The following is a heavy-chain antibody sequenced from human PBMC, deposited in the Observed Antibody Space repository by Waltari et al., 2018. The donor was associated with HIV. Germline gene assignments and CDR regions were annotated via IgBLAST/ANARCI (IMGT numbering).Heavy chain of an antibody. V-gene: IGHV3-74*01. J-gene: IGHJ1*01. D-gene: IGHD5-18*01. Sequence: EVQLVESGGGLVQPGGPLRLSCAASGFTFSSYWLPWVRQAPGKGLVWVSRINSDGSITSHADSVKGRFTISRDNARNTLYLQMNSLGAEDTAMYYCAKGGTSGYTFGFGRWGQGTLVTVSS. CDR3: AKGGTSGYTFGFGR. CDR1: GFTFSSYW. CDR2: INSDGSIT.